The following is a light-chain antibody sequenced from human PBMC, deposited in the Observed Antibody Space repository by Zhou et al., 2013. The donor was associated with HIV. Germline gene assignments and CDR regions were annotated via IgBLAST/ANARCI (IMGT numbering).Light chain of an antibody. CDR1: QSVSSN. J-gene: IGKJ1*01. Sequence: EIVMTQSPATLSVSPGERATLSCRASQSVSSNLAWYQQKPGQAPRLLIYDASSRATGIPDRFSGSGSGTDFTLTISRLEPEDFAVYYCQQYGSSFGQGTKVEIE. V-gene: IGKV3-20*01. CDR3: QQYGSS. CDR2: DAS.